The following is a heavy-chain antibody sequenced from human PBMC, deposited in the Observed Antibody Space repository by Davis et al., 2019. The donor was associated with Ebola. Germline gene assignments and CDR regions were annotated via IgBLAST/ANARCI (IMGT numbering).Heavy chain of an antibody. CDR2: ISSSSSYI. CDR3: ARRGQAARGLDY. D-gene: IGHD6-13*01. Sequence: GESLKISCAASGFTFSSYSMNWVRQAPGKGLEWVSSISSSSSYIYYADSVKGRFTISRDNAKNSLYLQMNSLRAEDTAVYYCARRGQAARGLDYWGQGTLVTVSS. J-gene: IGHJ4*02. CDR1: GFTFSSYS. V-gene: IGHV3-21*01.